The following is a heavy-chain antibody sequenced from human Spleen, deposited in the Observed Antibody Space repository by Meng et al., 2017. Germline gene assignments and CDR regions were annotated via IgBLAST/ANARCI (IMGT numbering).Heavy chain of an antibody. J-gene: IGHJ4*02. CDR3: ARDSADAGNRDC. CDR1: GASISSSNYY. V-gene: IGHV4-30-4*01. D-gene: IGHD6-13*01. CDR2: ISYSGSA. Sequence: QVQLQESGPGLVKTSQTLSLTCTVSGASISSSNYYWSWIRQPPGKGLEWIGYISYSGSAYYNPSLKSRLTISIDTSKNQFFLKVTSVTAADTAILFCARDSADAGNRDCWGQATLVTVSS.